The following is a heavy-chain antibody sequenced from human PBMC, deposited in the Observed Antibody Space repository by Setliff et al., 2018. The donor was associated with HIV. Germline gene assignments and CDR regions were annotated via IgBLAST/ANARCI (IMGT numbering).Heavy chain of an antibody. CDR2: IYTTGST. V-gene: IGHV4-61*09. Sequence: SETLSLTCTVSGGSIGSGSHYWSWIRQPAGKGLEWIGHIYTTGSTNYNPSLKSRVTISADTSSNQFSLRLTSMTAADTAVYYGAKTSVGATGLYAFDIWGQGTMVTVSS. D-gene: IGHD1-26*01. CDR3: AKTSVGATGLYAFDI. J-gene: IGHJ3*02. CDR1: GGSIGSGSHY.